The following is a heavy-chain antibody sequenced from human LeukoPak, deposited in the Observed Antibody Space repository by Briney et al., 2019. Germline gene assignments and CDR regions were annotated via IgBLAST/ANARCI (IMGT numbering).Heavy chain of an antibody. Sequence: PGGSLRLSCAASGFTFSGSAMHWVRQASGKGLEWVGRIRSKANDYATAYAASVKGRFTFSRDDSKNTAYLQMNSLRAEDTAVYYCAKGGVYDFWIRDFFDYWGQGTRVTVSS. J-gene: IGHJ4*02. CDR2: IRSKANDYAT. V-gene: IGHV3-73*01. CDR3: AKGGVYDFWIRDFFDY. D-gene: IGHD3-3*01. CDR1: GFTFSGSA.